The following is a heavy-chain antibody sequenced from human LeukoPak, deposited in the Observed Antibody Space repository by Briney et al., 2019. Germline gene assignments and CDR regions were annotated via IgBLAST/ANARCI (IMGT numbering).Heavy chain of an antibody. Sequence: GGSLRLSCAASGFTFSSYGMHWVRQAPGKGLEWVAVIWYDGSNKYYADSVKGRFTISRDNSKNTLYLQMNSLRAEDTAVYYCARDLSDAFDFDYWGEGTLVTVSS. D-gene: IGHD3-16*01. CDR2: IWYDGSNK. V-gene: IGHV3-33*01. J-gene: IGHJ4*02. CDR1: GFTFSSYG. CDR3: ARDLSDAFDFDY.